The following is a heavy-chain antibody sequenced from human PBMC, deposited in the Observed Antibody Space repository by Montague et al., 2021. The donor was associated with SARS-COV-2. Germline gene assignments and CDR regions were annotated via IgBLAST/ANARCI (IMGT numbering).Heavy chain of an antibody. V-gene: IGHV4-59*08. D-gene: IGHD6-19*01. CDR2: IYKSEKT. CDR1: GDSISRYY. J-gene: IGHJ5*02. CDR3: ARNIGWYSHDR. Sequence: SETLSLTCTVSGDSISRYYWTWIRQSPGRGLEWLGYIYKSEKTNYNHSLKSRVTISEDTSENQFSLKLRSVTAADTAVYYCARNIGWYSHDRWGQGTLVTVSS.